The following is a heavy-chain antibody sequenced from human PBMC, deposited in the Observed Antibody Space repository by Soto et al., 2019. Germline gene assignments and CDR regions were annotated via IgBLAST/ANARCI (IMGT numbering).Heavy chain of an antibody. Sequence: ASVKVSCKAPGDTFTSYYLNWVRQAPGQGLEWMGVINPHGGSTKYAQKFQGRITMTRDTSRSTVYMELSSLRSDDTAIYYYARSSGGNFGIIIEGSNWFDPWGQGTLVTVSS. CDR3: ARSSGGNFGIIIEGSNWFDP. V-gene: IGHV1-46*01. CDR2: INPHGGST. J-gene: IGHJ5*02. D-gene: IGHD3-3*01. CDR1: GDTFTSYY.